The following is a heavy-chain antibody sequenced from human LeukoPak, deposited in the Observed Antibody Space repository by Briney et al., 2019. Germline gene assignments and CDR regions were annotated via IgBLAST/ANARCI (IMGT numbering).Heavy chain of an antibody. D-gene: IGHD3-10*01. V-gene: IGHV1-69*04. Sequence: SVKVSCKASGGTFSSYAISWVRQAPGQGLEWMGRIIPILGIANYAQKFQGRVTITADKSTSTAYMELSSLRSEDTAVYYCARGAGSYYHDPLDYWGQGTLVTVSS. J-gene: IGHJ4*02. CDR2: IIPILGIA. CDR3: ARGAGSYYHDPLDY. CDR1: GGTFSSYA.